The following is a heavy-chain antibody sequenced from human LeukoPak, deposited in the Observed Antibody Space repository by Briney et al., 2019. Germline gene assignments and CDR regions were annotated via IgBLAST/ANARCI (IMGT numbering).Heavy chain of an antibody. J-gene: IGHJ4*02. Sequence: GGSLRLSCAASGFTFDDYAMHWVRQAPGKGLGWVSGISWNSGSIGYADSVKGRFTISRDNAKNSLYLQMNSLRAEDTALYYCAKDLGYNVDTAMVVDYWGQGTLVTVSS. CDR1: GFTFDDYA. V-gene: IGHV3-9*01. CDR3: AKDLGYNVDTAMVVDY. CDR2: ISWNSGSI. D-gene: IGHD5-18*01.